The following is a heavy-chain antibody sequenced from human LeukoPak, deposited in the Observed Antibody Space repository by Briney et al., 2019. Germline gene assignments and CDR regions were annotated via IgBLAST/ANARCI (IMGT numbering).Heavy chain of an antibody. V-gene: IGHV3-33*06. CDR3: AKDAQRGFDYSNSLDN. CDR1: GFTFSHYG. Sequence: GTSLRLSCATSGFTFSHYGMHWVRQAPGKGLEWVAVIWSDGSNRYYGDPVEGRFTISRDNFQRKEYLQMNSLRAEDTAVYYCAKDAQRGFDYSNSLDNWGQGTLVTVSS. CDR2: IWSDGSNR. D-gene: IGHD4-11*01. J-gene: IGHJ4*02.